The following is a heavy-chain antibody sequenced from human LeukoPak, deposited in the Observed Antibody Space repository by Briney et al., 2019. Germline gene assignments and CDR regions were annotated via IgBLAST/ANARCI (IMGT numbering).Heavy chain of an antibody. CDR2: INWNGGST. CDR1: GFTFDDYG. Sequence: PGGSLRLSCAASGFTFDDYGMSWVRQAPGKGLEWVSGINWNGGSTGYADSVKGRITISRDNAKNSLYLQMNSLRADDTAVYYCARERFHGSGAPKYDCWGQGTLVTVSS. CDR3: ARERFHGSGAPKYDC. D-gene: IGHD3-10*01. J-gene: IGHJ4*02. V-gene: IGHV3-20*04.